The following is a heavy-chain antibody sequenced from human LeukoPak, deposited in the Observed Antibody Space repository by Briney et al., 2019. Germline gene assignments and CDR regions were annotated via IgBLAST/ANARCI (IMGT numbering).Heavy chain of an antibody. J-gene: IGHJ6*03. Sequence: PSETLSLTCSVSGGSFSNHFWSWVRQPARKGLEWIGRIYPSGNTNYNPSLNSRVTLSVDTSKTQFYLSLSSVTAADTAVYYCAREDSGSYYNFYYFYMDVWGKGTTVTISS. D-gene: IGHD3-10*01. CDR1: GGSFSNHF. CDR2: IYPSGNT. V-gene: IGHV4-4*07. CDR3: AREDSGSYYNFYYFYMDV.